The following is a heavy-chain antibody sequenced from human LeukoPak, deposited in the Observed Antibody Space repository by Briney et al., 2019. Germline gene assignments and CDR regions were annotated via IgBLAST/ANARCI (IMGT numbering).Heavy chain of an antibody. CDR2: IYYSGST. V-gene: IGHV4-59*01. CDR1: GGSTTPYY. J-gene: IGHJ4*02. D-gene: IGHD6-19*01. Sequence: SETLSLTRTVSGGSTTPYYWSWIRQPPGKGLEWIGYIYYSGSTSYNPSLKSRVTISLDTSKNQFSLKLRSVTAADTAVYYCARGYSSGVPGYWGQGTLVTVSS. CDR3: ARGYSSGVPGY.